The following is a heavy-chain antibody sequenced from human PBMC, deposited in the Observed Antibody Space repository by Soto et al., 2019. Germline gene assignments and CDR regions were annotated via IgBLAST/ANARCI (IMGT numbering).Heavy chain of an antibody. Sequence: GASVKVSFKASGYTFTSYYMHWVRQAPGQGLEWMGIINPSGGSTSYAQKFQGRVTMTRDTSTSTVYMELSSLRSEDTAVYYCAVVVAATSIDYWGQGTLVTVSS. CDR1: GYTFTSYY. CDR2: INPSGGST. J-gene: IGHJ4*02. D-gene: IGHD2-15*01. V-gene: IGHV1-46*03. CDR3: AVVVAATSIDY.